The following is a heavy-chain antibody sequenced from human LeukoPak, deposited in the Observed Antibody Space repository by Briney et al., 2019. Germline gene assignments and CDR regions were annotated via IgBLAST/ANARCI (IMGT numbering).Heavy chain of an antibody. Sequence: PGGSLRLSCAASGFTFSTYAMSWVRQAPGKGLEWVSGISGSGGSTYYADSVKGRFTISRDNSKNTLYLQMNSLRPEDTAVYYCVKIYATSGGYYYDYWGQGTLVTVSS. V-gene: IGHV3-23*01. D-gene: IGHD3-22*01. CDR1: GFTFSTYA. J-gene: IGHJ4*02. CDR2: ISGSGGST. CDR3: VKIYATSGGYYYDY.